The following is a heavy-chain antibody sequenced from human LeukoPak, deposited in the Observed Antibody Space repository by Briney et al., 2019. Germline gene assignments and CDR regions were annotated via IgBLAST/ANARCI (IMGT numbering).Heavy chain of an antibody. CDR3: AKDISGGADYYYGMDV. V-gene: IGHV3-43*01. J-gene: IGHJ6*02. CDR1: GFTFDDYT. Sequence: GGFLRLSCAASGFTFDDYTMHWVRQAPGMGLEWVSLISWDGGSTYYADSVKGRFTISRDNGKNSLYLQMDSLRTEDTALYYCAKDISGGADYYYGMDVWGQGTTVTVSS. D-gene: IGHD3-10*01. CDR2: ISWDGGST.